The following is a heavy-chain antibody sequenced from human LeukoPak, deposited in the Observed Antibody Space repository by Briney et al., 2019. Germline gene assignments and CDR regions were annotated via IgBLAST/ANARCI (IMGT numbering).Heavy chain of an antibody. D-gene: IGHD3-16*02. CDR2: MSYSGRT. Sequence: SETLSLTCTVSGGSVSSYYWSWIRQTPEKGLEWIGYMSYSGRTDYGPSPKSRVNMSVDTSKNQFSLKMSYVNAADTGVYYCARGGFGGSYRPFDYWGQGTLVTVSS. V-gene: IGHV4-59*02. J-gene: IGHJ4*02. CDR3: ARGGFGGSYRPFDY. CDR1: GGSVSSYY.